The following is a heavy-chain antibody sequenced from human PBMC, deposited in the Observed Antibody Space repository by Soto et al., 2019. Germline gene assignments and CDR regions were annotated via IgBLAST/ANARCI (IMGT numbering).Heavy chain of an antibody. J-gene: IGHJ6*02. D-gene: IGHD3-10*01. V-gene: IGHV1-69*13. CDR1: GGTFSSYA. CDR3: ARSPMVRGVIGYYYGMDV. CDR2: IIPIFGTA. Sequence: GASVKVCCTASGGTFSSYAISWVRQAPGQGLEWMGGIIPIFGTANYAQKFQGRVTITADESTSTAYMELSSLRSEDTAVYYCARSPMVRGVIGYYYGMDVWGQGTTVTVSS.